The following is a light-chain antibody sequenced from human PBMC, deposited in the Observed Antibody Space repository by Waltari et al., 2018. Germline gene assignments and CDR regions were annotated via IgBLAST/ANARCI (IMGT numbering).Light chain of an antibody. CDR3: QQSYGSPYT. V-gene: IGKV1-39*01. CDR2: AAS. J-gene: IGKJ2*01. Sequence: DIQMTQSPSSLSASAGDRVTISCRASQSISYHLNWYQQKPGKAPKVLIYAASSLQSGVPSRFSGSGSGTDFTLTISSLQAEDFATYFCQQSYGSPYTFCQGTKLEIK. CDR1: QSISYH.